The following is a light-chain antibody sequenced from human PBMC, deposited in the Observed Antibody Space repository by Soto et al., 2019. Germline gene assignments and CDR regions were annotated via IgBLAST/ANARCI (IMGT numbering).Light chain of an antibody. CDR1: QYINTR. V-gene: IGKV3-15*01. Sequence: EFGFTQSPATLSSFPGNRFTLSCRASQYINTRLAWYQHRPGQAPRLLIYSASTRASGIPDRFSGSGSGTEFTLTINSLQSEDSAVYYCQQHNQWPITFGQGTRLEIK. CDR3: QQHNQWPIT. J-gene: IGKJ5*01. CDR2: SAS.